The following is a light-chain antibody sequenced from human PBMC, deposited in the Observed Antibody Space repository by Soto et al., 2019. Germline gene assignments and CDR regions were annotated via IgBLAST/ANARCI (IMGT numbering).Light chain of an antibody. J-gene: IGKJ5*01. V-gene: IGKV1-9*01. CDR3: QYLNGAPTIT. CDR2: AAY. CDR1: QDVSDY. Sequence: DIQLTQSPSFLSASVGDRVTITCRACQDVSDYLAWYQHAPGKAPNLLIYAAYTLQSGVPSRFSGSGSGTEFSLTITSLQPEDFATYYCQYLNGAPTITFGQGTRLDVK.